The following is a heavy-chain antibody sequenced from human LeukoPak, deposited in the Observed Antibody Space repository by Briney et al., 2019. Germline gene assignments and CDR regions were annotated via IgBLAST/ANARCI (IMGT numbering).Heavy chain of an antibody. CDR2: ISYDGSNI. CDR3: ARGRRVDRYYGLDV. V-gene: IGHV3-30*04. J-gene: IGHJ6*02. D-gene: IGHD1-14*01. CDR1: GFIFSTSS. Sequence: PGGSLRLSCAASGFIFSTSSFHWVRQAPGKGLEWVAVISYDGSNIHNADSVKGRFTISRDNSKNTLYLQMNSLRAEDTAVYYCARGRRVDRYYGLDVWGQGTTVTVSS.